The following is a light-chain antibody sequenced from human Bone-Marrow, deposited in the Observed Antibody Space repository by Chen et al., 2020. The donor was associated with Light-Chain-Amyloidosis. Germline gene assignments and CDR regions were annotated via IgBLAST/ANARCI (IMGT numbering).Light chain of an antibody. CDR3: QVWDRSSDRPV. Sequence: SYVLTQPSSGSVAPGQTAKISCGGNKIGSTSVHWYQQTPGQAHLLVVYDDSDRPSGIPERLSGSNSGNTATLTISRVEAGDEADYYCQVWDRSSDRPVFGGGTKLTVL. CDR2: DDS. J-gene: IGLJ3*02. V-gene: IGLV3-21*02. CDR1: KIGSTS.